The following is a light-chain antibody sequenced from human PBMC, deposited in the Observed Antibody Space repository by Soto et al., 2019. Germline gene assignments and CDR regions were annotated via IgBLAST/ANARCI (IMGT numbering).Light chain of an antibody. V-gene: IGKV3-15*01. Sequence: EIVMTQSPATLSVSPGERATLSCRASQSVSSSLAWYQQKPGQAPRLLIYGPSTRATGIPARFSGSEPGIEFTLTITSLQSEEFAVYYCQQYNNWPQTFVQGTKVEIK. CDR1: QSVSSS. CDR3: QQYNNWPQT. J-gene: IGKJ1*01. CDR2: GPS.